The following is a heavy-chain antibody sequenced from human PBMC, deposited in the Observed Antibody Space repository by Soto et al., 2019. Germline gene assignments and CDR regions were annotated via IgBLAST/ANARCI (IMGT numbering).Heavy chain of an antibody. J-gene: IGHJ4*02. Sequence: EVQLLESGGGLVQPGGSLRLSCAASGFTFSSYAMSWVRQAPGKGLEWVSAISGSGGSRYYADSVKGRFTISRDNSKNTLYLQMNSLRAEDTAVYYCAKAVDWNDVLIDYWGQGTLVTVSS. V-gene: IGHV3-23*01. CDR3: AKAVDWNDVLIDY. CDR2: ISGSGGSR. D-gene: IGHD1-1*01. CDR1: GFTFSSYA.